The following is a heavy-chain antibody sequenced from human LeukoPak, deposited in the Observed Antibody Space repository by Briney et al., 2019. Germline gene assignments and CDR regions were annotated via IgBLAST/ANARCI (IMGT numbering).Heavy chain of an antibody. CDR1: GFTFSSYA. V-gene: IGHV3-49*03. D-gene: IGHD5-18*01. Sequence: GGSLRLSCAASGFTFSSYAMSWFRQAPGKGLEWVGFIRSKAYGGTTEYAASVKGRFTISRDDSKSIAYLQMNSLKTEDTAVYYCTRDGRYSYGTEFDYWGQGTLVTVSS. CDR2: IRSKAYGGTT. J-gene: IGHJ4*02. CDR3: TRDGRYSYGTEFDY.